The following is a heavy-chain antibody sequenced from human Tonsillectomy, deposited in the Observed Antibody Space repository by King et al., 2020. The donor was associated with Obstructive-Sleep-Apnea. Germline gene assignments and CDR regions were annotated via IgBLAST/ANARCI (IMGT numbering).Heavy chain of an antibody. CDR1: GFTFDDYA. D-gene: IGHD3-9*01. CDR2: ISWNSGSI. Sequence: VQLVESGGGLVQPGRSLRLSCAASGFTFDDYAMHWVRQAPGKGLEWVSGISWNSGSIGYAESVKGRFTISRDNAKNSLYLQMNSLRAEDTALYYCAKDAYYDILTGCYFDYWGQGTLVTVSS. J-gene: IGHJ4*02. V-gene: IGHV3-9*01. CDR3: AKDAYYDILTGCYFDY.